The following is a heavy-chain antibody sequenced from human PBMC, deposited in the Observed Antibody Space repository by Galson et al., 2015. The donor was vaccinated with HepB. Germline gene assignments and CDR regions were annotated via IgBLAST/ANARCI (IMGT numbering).Heavy chain of an antibody. J-gene: IGHJ5*02. CDR3: AKSPLQWKPLPHALES. CDR2: ISFDGNNK. CDR1: GFAFSDYG. Sequence: SLRLSCAASGFAFSDYGMEWVRQAPGKGLEWVTIISFDGNNKYYADSVKGRFTVSRDNSENTLFLQMNNLRPEDTAVYYCAKSPLQWKPLPHALESWGAGTLASVSS. D-gene: IGHD5-18*01. V-gene: IGHV3-30*18.